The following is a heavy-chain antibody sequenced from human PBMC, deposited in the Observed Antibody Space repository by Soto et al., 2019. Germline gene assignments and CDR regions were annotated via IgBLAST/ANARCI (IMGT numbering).Heavy chain of an antibody. CDR2: ISGSGVSA. J-gene: IGHJ4*02. Sequence: LRLSCAASGFTFSSYAMSWVRQAPGKGLEYVSTISGSGVSAYYADSVKGRFTISRDNSKNTLYLQMNSLRAEDTAIYYCAKPLQVYWGQGTLVTVSS. CDR3: AKPLQVY. CDR1: GFTFSSYA. V-gene: IGHV3-23*01.